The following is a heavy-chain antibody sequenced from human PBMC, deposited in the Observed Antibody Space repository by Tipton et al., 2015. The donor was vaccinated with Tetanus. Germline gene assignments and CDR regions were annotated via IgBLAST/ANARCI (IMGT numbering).Heavy chain of an antibody. CDR3: ARDLSGFLFDAFDL. D-gene: IGHD3-22*01. CDR2: IYYSGST. CDR1: GGSISSYY. J-gene: IGHJ3*01. Sequence: TLSLTCTVSGGSISSYYWSWIRQHPGKGLEWIGYIYYSGSTYYNPSLKSRVTISVDTSKNQFSLKLSSVTAADTAVYYCARDLSGFLFDAFDLWGQGIMVTVSS. V-gene: IGHV4-31*03.